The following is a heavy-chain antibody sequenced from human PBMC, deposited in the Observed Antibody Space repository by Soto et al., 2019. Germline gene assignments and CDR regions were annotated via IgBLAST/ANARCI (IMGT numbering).Heavy chain of an antibody. J-gene: IGHJ4*02. CDR3: ARGPNWGYRFDS. V-gene: IGHV1-69*06. CDR1: GGTFSGHA. Sequence: QVQLVQSGAEVKKPGSSVKVSCEASGGTFSGHAISWVRQAPGQGPEWMGGLIPLFGTTQHAQNFQDRLTITADKSTSTAYIELTSLRVEDTAIYYCARGPNWGYRFDSWGQGTLVTVSS. D-gene: IGHD7-27*01. CDR2: LIPLFGTT.